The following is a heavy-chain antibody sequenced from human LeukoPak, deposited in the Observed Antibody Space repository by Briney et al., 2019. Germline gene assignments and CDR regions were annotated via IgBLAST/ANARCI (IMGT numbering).Heavy chain of an antibody. CDR1: AGSISGYY. J-gene: IGHJ4*02. CDR3: ARDRYPQGFDY. D-gene: IGHD2-2*02. CDR2: IYFSGST. V-gene: IGHV4-59*12. Sequence: SETLSLTCTVSAGSISGYYWSWIRQPPGRGLEWIGYIYFSGSTNSNPSLKSRVTISVDTSKNQFSLKLSSVTAADTAVYYCARDRYPQGFDYWGQGTLVTVSS.